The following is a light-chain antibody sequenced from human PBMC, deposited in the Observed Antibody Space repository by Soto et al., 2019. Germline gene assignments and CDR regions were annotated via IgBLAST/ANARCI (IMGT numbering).Light chain of an antibody. CDR2: GAS. J-gene: IGKJ1*01. CDR1: QSVSSSY. Sequence: EVVLTQSPGTRSLSPGERATLSCRASQSVSSSYLAWYQQKPGQAPRLLIYGASSRATGIPDRFSGSGSGTDFTLTISRLEPEDFAVYYCQQLRTFGQGTKVDIK. V-gene: IGKV3-20*01. CDR3: QQLRT.